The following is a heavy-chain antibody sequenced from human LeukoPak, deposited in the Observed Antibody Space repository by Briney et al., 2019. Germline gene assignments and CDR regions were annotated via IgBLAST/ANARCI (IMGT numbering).Heavy chain of an antibody. D-gene: IGHD3-3*01. CDR3: ATATHTIFGVVITRVGMDV. J-gene: IGHJ6*02. Sequence: GASVKVSCKASGYTFTSYYMHWVRQAPGQGLEWMGGIIPIFGTADYAQKFQGRVTITADESTSTAYMELSSLRSEDTAVYYCATATHTIFGVVITRVGMDVWGQGTTVTVSS. V-gene: IGHV1-69*13. CDR1: GYTFTSYY. CDR2: IIPIFGTA.